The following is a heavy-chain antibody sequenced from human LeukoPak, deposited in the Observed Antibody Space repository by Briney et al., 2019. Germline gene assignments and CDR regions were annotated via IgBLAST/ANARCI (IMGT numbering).Heavy chain of an antibody. CDR3: ARGLRPSDGWFDP. Sequence: SVKVSCKASGGTFSSYAISWVRQAPGQGLEWMGGIIPIFGTADYAQKFQGRVTITADESTSTAYMELSSLRSEDTAVYYCARGLRPSDGWFDPWGQVTLVTVSS. CDR2: IIPIFGTA. J-gene: IGHJ5*02. CDR1: GGTFSSYA. V-gene: IGHV1-69*13. D-gene: IGHD5-24*01.